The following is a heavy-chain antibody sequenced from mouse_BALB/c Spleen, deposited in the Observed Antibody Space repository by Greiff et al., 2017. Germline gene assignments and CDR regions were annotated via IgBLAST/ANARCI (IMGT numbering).Heavy chain of an antibody. V-gene: IGHV1S81*02. CDR1: GYTFTSYY. J-gene: IGHJ4*01. CDR3: TRWKFYGYGAMDY. CDR2: INPSNGGT. Sequence: QVQLQQSGAELVKPGASVKLSCKASGYTFTSYYMYWVKQRPGQGLEWIGEINPSNGGTNFNEKFKSKATLTVDKSSSTAYMQLSSLTSEDSAVYYCTRWKFYGYGAMDYWGQGTSVTVSS. D-gene: IGHD1-2*01.